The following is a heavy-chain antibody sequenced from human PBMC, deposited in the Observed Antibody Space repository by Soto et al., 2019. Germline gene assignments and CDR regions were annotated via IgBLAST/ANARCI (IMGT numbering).Heavy chain of an antibody. CDR2: IFSTDEK. J-gene: IGHJ5*02. CDR1: GFALSNAGLG. V-gene: IGHV2-26*04. Sequence: QVTVKESGPVLVKPTETLTLTCTVSGFALSNAGLGVSWIRQPPGKALEWLAHIFSTDEKSYSTSLKSRLTISKDPSKSQVVLTMTNMDPVDTATYYCASTYSTSWYWFDPWGQGTLVTVSS. D-gene: IGHD6-13*01. CDR3: ASTYSTSWYWFDP.